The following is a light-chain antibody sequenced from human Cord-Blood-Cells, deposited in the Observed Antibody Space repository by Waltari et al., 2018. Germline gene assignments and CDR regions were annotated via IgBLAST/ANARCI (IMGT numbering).Light chain of an antibody. V-gene: IGLV1-40*01. J-gene: IGLJ3*02. CDR3: QSYDSSLSGV. CDR2: GNG. CDR1: SSNIGAGYD. Sequence: QSVLTQPPSVSGAPGQRVTISCTGSSSNIGAGYDVHWYQQLPGTAPKPLIYGNGNRPSGVPDRFSGSKSGTSASLAITGLQAEDEADYYCQSYDSSLSGVFGGGTKLNVL.